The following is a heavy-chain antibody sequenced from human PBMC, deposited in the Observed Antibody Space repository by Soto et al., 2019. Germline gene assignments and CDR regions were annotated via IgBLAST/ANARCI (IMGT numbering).Heavy chain of an antibody. Sequence: ASVKVSCKASGYTFTSYYIYWVRQAPGQGLEWMGIINPNIGGTSYAQNFQGRVTMTRDTSTSTVSMELSSLRSDDTAVYYCARAMIVVAHRWSYFDYWGQGTLVTVSS. CDR2: INPNIGGT. D-gene: IGHD3-22*01. V-gene: IGHV1-46*01. CDR3: ARAMIVVAHRWSYFDY. CDR1: GYTFTSYY. J-gene: IGHJ4*02.